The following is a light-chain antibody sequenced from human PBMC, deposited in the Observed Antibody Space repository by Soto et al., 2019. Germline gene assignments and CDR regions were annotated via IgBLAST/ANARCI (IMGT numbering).Light chain of an antibody. CDR3: QQSYSFPFT. CDR2: TAT. J-gene: IGKJ3*01. Sequence: DVPMTQSPSSLSASVGDRVTITCRASLSISTYLNWYQQKPGKAPILLIYTATSLEDGVLEDGVPSRFSGSGSGTEFTLTITSLQPQDFATYYCQQSYSFPFTFGPGTTVDI. CDR1: LSISTY. V-gene: IGKV1-39*01.